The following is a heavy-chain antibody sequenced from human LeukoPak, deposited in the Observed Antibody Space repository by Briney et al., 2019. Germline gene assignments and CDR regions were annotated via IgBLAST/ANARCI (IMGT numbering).Heavy chain of an antibody. CDR1: GFTVSSNY. J-gene: IGHJ3*02. D-gene: IGHD6-19*01. CDR3: ARDDPVGGWAFDI. CDR2: IYSGGST. Sequence: GGSLRLSCAASGFTVSSNYMSWVRQAPGKGLEWASVIYSGGSTYYADSVKGRFTISRDNSKNTLYLQMNSLRAEDTAVYYCARDDPVGGWAFDIWGQGTRVTVSS. V-gene: IGHV3-53*01.